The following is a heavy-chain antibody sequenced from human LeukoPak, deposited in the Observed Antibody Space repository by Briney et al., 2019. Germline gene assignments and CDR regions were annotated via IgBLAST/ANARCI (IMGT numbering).Heavy chain of an antibody. CDR2: ILYNGSNK. Sequence: PGGSLRLSCAASGFTFSSSGMHWVRQAPGKGLEWVAVILYNGSNKYYADSVKGRFTISRDNSKNTLYLQMNSLRAEDTAVYYCARSFWSDPTWYYYYYGMDVWGQGTTVTVSS. D-gene: IGHD3-3*01. J-gene: IGHJ6*02. CDR3: ARSFWSDPTWYYYYYGMDV. V-gene: IGHV3-33*01. CDR1: GFTFSSSG.